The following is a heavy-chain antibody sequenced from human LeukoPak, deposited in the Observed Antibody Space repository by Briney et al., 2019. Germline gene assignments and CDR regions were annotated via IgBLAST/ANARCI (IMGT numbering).Heavy chain of an antibody. Sequence: VGSLRLSCAASGFTFSSYGMHWVRQAPGKGLEWVAFIRYDGSNKYYADSVKGRFSISRDNSKNTLYLQMNSLRAEDTAVYYCAKDLVGDTYYDFWSGYSDYWGQGTLVTVSS. V-gene: IGHV3-30*02. J-gene: IGHJ4*02. CDR1: GFTFSSYG. CDR3: AKDLVGDTYYDFWSGYSDY. CDR2: IRYDGSNK. D-gene: IGHD3-3*01.